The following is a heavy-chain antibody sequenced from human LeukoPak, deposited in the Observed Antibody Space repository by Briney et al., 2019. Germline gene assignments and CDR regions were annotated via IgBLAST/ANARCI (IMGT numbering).Heavy chain of an antibody. CDR1: GFTLRSYG. Sequence: PGGSLRLSRAASGFTLRSYGMNWVRQAPGKGLEWVSYISTSSYYIYYADSVMGRFTISRDDAKNSLYLQMDSLRADDTAVYYCARDASGSSTGLIDFWGQGTLVTVSS. D-gene: IGHD1-26*01. J-gene: IGHJ4*02. V-gene: IGHV3-21*01. CDR3: ARDASGSSTGLIDF. CDR2: ISTSSYYI.